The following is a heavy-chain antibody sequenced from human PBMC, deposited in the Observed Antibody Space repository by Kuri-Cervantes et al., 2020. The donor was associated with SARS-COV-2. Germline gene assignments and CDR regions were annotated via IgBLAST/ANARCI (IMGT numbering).Heavy chain of an antibody. CDR2: ISYDGSNK. V-gene: IGHV3-30*03. CDR1: GFTFSNYC. CDR3: ARAAVPAWLHDEDYAFPF. J-gene: IGHJ3*01. D-gene: IGHD5-24*01. Sequence: LTCASSGFTFSNYCMHWVRQPPGKGLEWVAFISYDGSNKYYADSVKGRFTISRDNSKNTLYLQMHRLRVEATAVSYCARAAVPAWLHDEDYAFPFWRQGPMVTVSS.